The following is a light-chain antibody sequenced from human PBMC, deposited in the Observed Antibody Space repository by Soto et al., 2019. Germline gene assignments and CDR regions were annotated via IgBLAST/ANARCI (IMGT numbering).Light chain of an antibody. J-gene: IGLJ3*02. Sequence: QSALTQPASVSGSPGQSITISCTGTTSDVGGYNYVSWFQQYPGKAPKLKIYEVSNRPSGVSNRFSGSKSGNTASLTISYLQAEDEADYYCTSYTSSSTWVFGGGTKVTVL. CDR3: TSYTSSSTWV. CDR2: EVS. V-gene: IGLV2-14*01. CDR1: TSDVGGYNY.